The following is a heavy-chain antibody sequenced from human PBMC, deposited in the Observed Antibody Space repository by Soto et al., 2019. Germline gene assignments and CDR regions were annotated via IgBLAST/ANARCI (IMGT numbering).Heavy chain of an antibody. CDR3: ARDSAIVGATLAYYYYGMDV. CDR1: GFTFSSCA. J-gene: IGHJ6*02. D-gene: IGHD1-26*01. V-gene: IGHV3-23*01. CDR2: IGGSGDDT. Sequence: GGSLRLSCAASGFTFSSCAMSWVRQAPGKGLEWVSGIGGSGDDTEYTDSVKGRFTISRDNSKNTLYLQMNSLRAEDTAVYYCARDSAIVGATLAYYYYGMDVWGQGTTVTVSS.